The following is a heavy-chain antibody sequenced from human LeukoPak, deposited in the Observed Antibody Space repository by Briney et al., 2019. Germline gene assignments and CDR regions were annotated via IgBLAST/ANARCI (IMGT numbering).Heavy chain of an antibody. CDR2: IYDIGIT. J-gene: IGHJ6*02. CDR3: ARVRPDYYYGVDV. V-gene: IGHV4-30-4*01. Sequence: SETLSLTCTVSGGSISSGDYYWSWIRQPPGKGLECIGYIYDIGITYYNPSHKSRLSISLDTSKNQFSLKVTSVTAADTAVYYCARVRPDYYYGVDVWGQGTTVTGSS. D-gene: IGHD3-10*01. CDR1: GGSISSGDYY.